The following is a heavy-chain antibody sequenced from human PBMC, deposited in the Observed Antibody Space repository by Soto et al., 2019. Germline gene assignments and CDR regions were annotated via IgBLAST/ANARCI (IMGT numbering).Heavy chain of an antibody. CDR1: GGSFSGYY. V-gene: IGHV4-34*01. Sequence: PSETLSLTCAVYGGSFSGYYWSWIRQPPGKGLEWIGEINHSGSTNYNPSLKSRVTISVDTSKNQFSLKLSSVTAADTAVYYCATQGVAARLYYFEYWGQGTLVTVSS. J-gene: IGHJ4*02. D-gene: IGHD6-6*01. CDR3: ATQGVAARLYYFEY. CDR2: INHSGST.